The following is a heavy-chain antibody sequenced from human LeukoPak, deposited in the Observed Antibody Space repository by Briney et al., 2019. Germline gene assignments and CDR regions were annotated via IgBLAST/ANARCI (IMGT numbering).Heavy chain of an antibody. CDR3: ARMMTPRHYYDRSGYYYGAFDI. Sequence: ASVKVSCKTSGYTFTNYGISWVRQAPGQGLERMGWISGYNGYTNYAQKLQGRVTMTTDTSTSTAYMELRSLRSDDTAVYYCARMMTPRHYYDRSGYYYGAFDIWGQGTMVTVSS. D-gene: IGHD3-22*01. J-gene: IGHJ3*02. CDR2: ISGYNGYT. V-gene: IGHV1-18*01. CDR1: GYTFTNYG.